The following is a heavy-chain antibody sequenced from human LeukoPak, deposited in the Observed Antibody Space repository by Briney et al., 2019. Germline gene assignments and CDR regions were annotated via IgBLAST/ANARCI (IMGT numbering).Heavy chain of an antibody. CDR3: ARGRELLGIQCAFDI. V-gene: IGHV1-69*13. J-gene: IGHJ3*02. Sequence: SVKVSCKASGGNFNNYAINWVRQAPGQGLEWLGGVIPMFGSVNYAQKLQGRVTITADGITSIAYIELGSLTSDDTAVYYCARGRELLGIQCAFDIWGQGTVVTVAS. CDR1: GGNFNNYA. D-gene: IGHD1-26*01. CDR2: VIPMFGSV.